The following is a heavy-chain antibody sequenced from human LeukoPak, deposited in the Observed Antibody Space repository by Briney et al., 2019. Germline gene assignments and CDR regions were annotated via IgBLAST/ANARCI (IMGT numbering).Heavy chain of an antibody. V-gene: IGHV3-30*02. CDR1: GFTFSSCG. CDR2: IRYDGSNK. CDR3: ARGDYSKAYYYYYMDV. D-gene: IGHD4-17*01. J-gene: IGHJ6*03. Sequence: GGSLRLSCAASGFTFSSCGMRWVRQAPGKGLEWVAFIRYDGSNKYYADSVKGRFTISRDNSKNTLYLQMNSLRAEDTAVYYCARGDYSKAYYYYYMDVWGKGTTVTVSS.